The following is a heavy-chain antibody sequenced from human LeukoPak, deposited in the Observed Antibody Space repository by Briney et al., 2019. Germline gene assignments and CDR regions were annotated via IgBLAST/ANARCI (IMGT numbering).Heavy chain of an antibody. J-gene: IGHJ5*02. V-gene: IGHV4-39*07. Sequence: SETLSLTCTVSGGSISSSSYYWGWIRQPPGKGLEWIGSIYYSGSTYYNPSLKSRVTISVDTSKNQFSLKLSSVTAADTAVYYCARDPRYFDWLLYIAKVSGFDVWGQGTLVTVSS. CDR1: GGSISSSSYY. D-gene: IGHD3-9*01. CDR2: IYYSGST. CDR3: ARDPRYFDWLLYIAKVSGFDV.